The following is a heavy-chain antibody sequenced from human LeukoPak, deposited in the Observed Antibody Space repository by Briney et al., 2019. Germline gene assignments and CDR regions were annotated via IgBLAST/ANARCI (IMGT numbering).Heavy chain of an antibody. CDR3: TRPQSDYYDSSGYPY. V-gene: IGHV3-73*01. J-gene: IGHJ4*02. CDR2: IRSKANSYAT. Sequence: GGSLKLSCAASGFTFSGSAMLWVRQASGKGLECVARIRSKANSYATAYAASVKGRFTISRDDSKNTAYLQMNSLKTEDTAVYYCTRPQSDYYDSSGYPYWGQGTLVTVSS. CDR1: GFTFSGSA. D-gene: IGHD3-22*01.